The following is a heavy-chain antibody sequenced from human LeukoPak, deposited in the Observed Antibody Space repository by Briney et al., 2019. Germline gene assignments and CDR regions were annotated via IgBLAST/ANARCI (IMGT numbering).Heavy chain of an antibody. D-gene: IGHD2-8*02. J-gene: IGHJ5*02. V-gene: IGHV1-2*02. CDR2: INPNNGVT. CDR3: APTTGLNWFDP. CDR1: GYTFTGHY. Sequence: GASVKVSCKASGYTFTGHYMHWVRQAPGQGLEWMGWINPNNGVTTYAQKFQGRVTMTRDTGISTTYLELRGLRSDDTAVYYCAPTTGLNWFDPWGQGTLVTVSS.